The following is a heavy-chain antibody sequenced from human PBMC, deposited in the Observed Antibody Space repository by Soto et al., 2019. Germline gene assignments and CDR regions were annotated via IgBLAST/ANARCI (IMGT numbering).Heavy chain of an antibody. V-gene: IGHV1-18*01. D-gene: IGHD3-10*01. CDR3: ARDDGRGLGSYGDYYYYYGMDV. CDR1: GYTFTSYG. J-gene: IGHJ6*02. Sequence: QVQLVQSGAEVKKPGASVKVSCKASGYTFTSYGISWVRQAPGQGLEWMGWISAYNGNTNYAQKLQGRVTMTTDTSTSTAYMELRSLRSDDTAVYYCARDDGRGLGSYGDYYYYYGMDVWGQGTTVTVSS. CDR2: ISAYNGNT.